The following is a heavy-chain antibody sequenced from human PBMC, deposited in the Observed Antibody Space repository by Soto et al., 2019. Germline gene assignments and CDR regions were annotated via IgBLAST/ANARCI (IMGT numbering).Heavy chain of an antibody. CDR3: AKDRCFSSFCFWSCYGASFDF. CDR2: ISGSGGST. V-gene: IGHV3-23*01. D-gene: IGHD3-3*01. Sequence: GGSLRLSCAASGFTFSSYAMSWVRQAPGKGLEWVSAISGSGGSTYYADSVKGRFTISRDNYKNTLYLQRNSLRAEDTAVYYWAKDRCFSSFCFWSCYGASFDFWGQGTMVTVSS. CDR1: GFTFSSYA. J-gene: IGHJ3*01.